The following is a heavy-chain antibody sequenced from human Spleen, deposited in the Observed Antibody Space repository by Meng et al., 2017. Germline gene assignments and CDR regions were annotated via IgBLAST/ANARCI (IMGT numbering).Heavy chain of an antibody. D-gene: IGHD4-17*01. CDR2: IYHSGST. V-gene: IGHV4-4*02. Sequence: SETLSLTCAVSGGSISSSNWWSWVRQPPGKGLEWIGEIYHSGSTNYNPSLKSRVTISVDKSKNQFSLKLSSVTAADTAVYYCAVDYGDYYGFDYWGQGTLVTGAS. J-gene: IGHJ4*02. CDR1: GGSISSSNW. CDR3: AVDYGDYYGFDY.